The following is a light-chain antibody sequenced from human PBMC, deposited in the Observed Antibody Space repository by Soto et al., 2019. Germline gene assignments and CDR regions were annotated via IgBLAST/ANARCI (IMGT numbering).Light chain of an antibody. CDR3: QQRSNWPLT. CDR2: DAS. CDR1: QSISTS. Sequence: EIVLTQSPATLSLSPGERATLSCRASQSISTSLGWYQQKPGQPPRLLIYDASKRATGIPARFSGSGSGTDFTLTISSLESEDFAVYYCQQRSNWPLTFGPGTKVDIK. V-gene: IGKV3-11*01. J-gene: IGKJ3*01.